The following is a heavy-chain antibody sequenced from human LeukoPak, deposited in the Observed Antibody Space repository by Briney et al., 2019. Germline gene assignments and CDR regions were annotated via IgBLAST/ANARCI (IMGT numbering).Heavy chain of an antibody. D-gene: IGHD2-8*01. CDR3: ARHLRPYEYYFDY. CDR2: IIPIFGTA. J-gene: IGHJ4*02. Sequence: GASVKVSCKASGGTFSSYAISWVRQAPGQGLEWMGRIIPIFGTANYAQKFQGRVTITTDESTSTAYMEPSSLRSEDTAVYYCARHLRPYEYYFDYWGQGTLVTVSS. V-gene: IGHV1-69*05. CDR1: GGTFSSYA.